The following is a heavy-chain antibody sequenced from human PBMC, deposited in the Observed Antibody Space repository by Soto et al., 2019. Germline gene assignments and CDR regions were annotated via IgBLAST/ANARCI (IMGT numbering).Heavy chain of an antibody. CDR1: GFSLTTSGVG. J-gene: IGHJ4*02. Sequence: QITLNESDPTVVRPTGPLTVTCRLFGFSLTTSGVGVGWIRQSPGKDPEWVAHIYRDYDKRYSASLKSRLTITKDTTKNHVVLTVSDLDPTDTATYYCAHRVLWTVFGLVTTTAIYFDYWGQGTPVAVSS. CDR3: AHRVLWTVFGLVTTTAIYFDY. D-gene: IGHD3-3*01. CDR2: IYRDYDK. V-gene: IGHV2-5*02.